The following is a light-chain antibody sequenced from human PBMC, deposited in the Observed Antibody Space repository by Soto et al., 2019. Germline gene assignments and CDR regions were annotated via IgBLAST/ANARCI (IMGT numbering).Light chain of an antibody. J-gene: IGKJ1*01. CDR2: GAS. CDR1: QTINNN. Sequence: VMTQAPATLSVYQGERATLSCRASQTINNNIAWYQLKDGQVPRLLIYGASTRATDIPARFSGSGSGTEFTLTISSLQSEDFAEYHCQQYNNWPQTFGYRSKVDI. V-gene: IGKV3-15*01. CDR3: QQYNNWPQT.